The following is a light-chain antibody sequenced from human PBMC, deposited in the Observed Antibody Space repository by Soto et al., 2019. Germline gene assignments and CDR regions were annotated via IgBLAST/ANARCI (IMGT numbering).Light chain of an antibody. CDR3: AAGDDSLNGFDV. CDR1: SSNIGSNT. CDR2: SNN. V-gene: IGLV1-44*01. J-gene: IGLJ1*01. Sequence: QSVLTQPPSASGTPGQRVTISCSGSSSNIGSNTVNWYQQLPGTAPKLLIYSNNPRPSGVPDRFSGSKSGTSASLAISGLQSEDEADYYCAAGDDSLNGFDVFGTGTKVTVL.